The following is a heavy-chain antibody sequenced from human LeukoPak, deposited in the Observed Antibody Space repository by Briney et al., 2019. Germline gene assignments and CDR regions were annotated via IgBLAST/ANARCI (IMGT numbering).Heavy chain of an antibody. D-gene: IGHD2-8*01. V-gene: IGHV4-34*01. Sequence: KPSETLALPCAVYGGPFSGYYWSWIRQPPGKGLEWGGEINHSGSTNYNPSLKSRVTKSVDTSKHQSSLKLSSVTAADTAVYYCARMAILMVYAKGGWFDPWGQGTLVTVSS. CDR2: INHSGST. CDR1: GGPFSGYY. CDR3: ARMAILMVYAKGGWFDP. J-gene: IGHJ5*02.